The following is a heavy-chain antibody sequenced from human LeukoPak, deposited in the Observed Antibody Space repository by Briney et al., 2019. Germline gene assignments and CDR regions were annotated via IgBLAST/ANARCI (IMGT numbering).Heavy chain of an antibody. CDR3: ARGLAAAGTTGAFDI. V-gene: IGHV4-39*07. J-gene: IGHJ3*02. Sequence: SETLSLTCTVSGGSISSSSYYWGWIRQPPGKGLEWIGSIYYSGSTYYNPSLKSRVTISVDKSKNQFSLKLSSVTAADTAVYYCARGLAAAGTTGAFDIWGQGTMVTVSS. CDR2: IYYSGST. D-gene: IGHD6-13*01. CDR1: GGSISSSSYY.